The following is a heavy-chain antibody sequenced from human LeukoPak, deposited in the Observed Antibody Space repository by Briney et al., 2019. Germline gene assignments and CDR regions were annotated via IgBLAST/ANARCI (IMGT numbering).Heavy chain of an antibody. CDR1: GYTFTGYY. Sequence: ASVKVSCKASGYTFTGYYIRWVRQAPGHGLEWMGWINPNSGGTNYAQKFQGRVAMTRDTSISTFYMELSRLRSDDTAVYYCARDVGEYCSSMNCYASDHWGQGTLVTVSS. CDR3: ARDVGEYCSSMNCYASDH. J-gene: IGHJ4*02. D-gene: IGHD2-2*01. CDR2: INPNSGGT. V-gene: IGHV1-2*02.